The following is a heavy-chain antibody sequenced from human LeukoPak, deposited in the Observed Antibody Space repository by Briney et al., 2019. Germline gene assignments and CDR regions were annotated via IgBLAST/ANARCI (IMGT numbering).Heavy chain of an antibody. CDR3: ANTGYDSSGYYFIDY. CDR1: GFTFTSYA. CDR2: ISGSGGST. Sequence: GGSLRLSCAASGFTFTSYAMSWVRQAPGKGLEWVSAISGSGGSTYYADSVKGRFTISRDNSKNTLYLQMNSLRAEDTAVYYCANTGYDSSGYYFIDYWGQGTLVTVSS. J-gene: IGHJ4*02. V-gene: IGHV3-23*01. D-gene: IGHD3-22*01.